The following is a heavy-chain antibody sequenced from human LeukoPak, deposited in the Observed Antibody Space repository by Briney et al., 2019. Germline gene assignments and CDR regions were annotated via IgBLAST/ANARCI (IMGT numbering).Heavy chain of an antibody. CDR2: IYTSGSS. CDR3: TKGRGI. V-gene: IGHV4-61*09. D-gene: IGHD3-10*01. CDR1: GGSIGSGSYD. J-gene: IGHJ4*02. Sequence: SETLSLTCTVSGGSIGSGSYDWYWIRQPAGKGLEWIGHIYTSGSSNYSPSLKSRVTISVDTSKNQFSLKLTSVTAADTAVYYCTKGRGIWGQGTLVTVSS.